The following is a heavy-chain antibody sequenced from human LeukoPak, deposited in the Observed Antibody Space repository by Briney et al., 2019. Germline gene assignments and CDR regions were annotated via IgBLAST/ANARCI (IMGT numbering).Heavy chain of an antibody. CDR2: IYTSGGT. D-gene: IGHD3-3*01. CDR3: ARDATKPYYDFWSGQNYYYYYGMDV. Sequence: SETLSLTCTVSGGSISSYYWSWIRQPAGKGLEWIGRIYTSGGTNYNPSLKSRVTMSVDTSKNQFSLKLSSVTAADTAVYYCARDATKPYYDFWSGQNYYYYYGMDVWGQGTTVTVSS. V-gene: IGHV4-4*07. J-gene: IGHJ6*02. CDR1: GGSISSYY.